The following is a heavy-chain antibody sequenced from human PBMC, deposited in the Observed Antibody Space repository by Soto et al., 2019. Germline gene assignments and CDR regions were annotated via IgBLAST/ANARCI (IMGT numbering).Heavy chain of an antibody. CDR2: IYYSGST. Sequence: SETLSLTCTVSGGSISNYYCSWIRQPPGKGLEWIGYIYYSGSTNYNPSLKSRVTISVDTSKNQFSLKLSSVTAADTAVYYCARAGAATLSDYWGQGTLVTVPQ. CDR1: GGSISNYY. D-gene: IGHD2-15*01. CDR3: ARAGAATLSDY. J-gene: IGHJ4*02. V-gene: IGHV4-59*01.